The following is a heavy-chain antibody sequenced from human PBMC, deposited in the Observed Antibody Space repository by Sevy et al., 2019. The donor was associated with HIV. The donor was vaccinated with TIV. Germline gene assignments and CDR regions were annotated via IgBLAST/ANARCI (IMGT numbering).Heavy chain of an antibody. J-gene: IGHJ4*02. CDR2: IGTAGDT. CDR1: GFTFSSYD. V-gene: IGHV3-13*01. CDR3: ARAKEGTGTLYFDY. D-gene: IGHD1-1*01. Sequence: GGSLRLSCAASGFTFSSYDMHWVRQATGKGLEWVSAIGTAGDTDYPGSVKGRFTISRENAKNSLYLQMNSLRAGDTAVYYCARAKEGTGTLYFDYWGQGTLVTVSS.